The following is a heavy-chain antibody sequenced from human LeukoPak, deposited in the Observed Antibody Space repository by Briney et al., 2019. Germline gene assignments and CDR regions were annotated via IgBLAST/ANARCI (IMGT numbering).Heavy chain of an antibody. CDR1: GFTFIGYT. CDR2: ISSSGSYI. J-gene: IGHJ2*01. D-gene: IGHD6-19*01. V-gene: IGHV3-21*01. CDR3: ARGGSGYWYFDL. Sequence: PGGSLRLSCAASGFTFIGYTMNWVRQAPGKGLEWVSSISSSGSYIFYADSMKGRFTISRDNAKNSLYLQMNSLRAENTAVYYCARGGSGYWYFDLWGRGTLVTVSS.